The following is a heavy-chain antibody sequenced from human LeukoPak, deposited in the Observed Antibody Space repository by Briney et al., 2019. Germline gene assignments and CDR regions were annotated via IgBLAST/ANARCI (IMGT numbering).Heavy chain of an antibody. CDR3: ARVGGYYYYMDV. V-gene: IGHV4-39*07. CDR2: IYYSGST. Sequence: PSETLSLTCTVSGGSISSSGHYWGWIRQSPGKGLEWIGSIYYSGSTYYNPSLKSRVTISLDTSKNQFSLKLSSVTAADTALYYCARVGGYYYYMDVWGKGTTVTISS. D-gene: IGHD3-10*01. J-gene: IGHJ6*03. CDR1: GGSISSSGHY.